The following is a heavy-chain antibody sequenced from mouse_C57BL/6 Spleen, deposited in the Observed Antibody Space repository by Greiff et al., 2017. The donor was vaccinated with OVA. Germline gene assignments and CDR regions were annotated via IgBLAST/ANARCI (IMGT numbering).Heavy chain of an antibody. Sequence: QVQLQQSGAELVRPGASVTLSCKASGYTFTDYEMHWVKQTPVHGLEWIGAIDPETGGTAYNQKFKGKAILTADKSSSTAYMELRSLTSEDSAVYYCTRSEYYGTYAMDYWGQGTSVTVSS. J-gene: IGHJ4*01. V-gene: IGHV1-15*01. CDR1: GYTFTDYE. D-gene: IGHD1-1*01. CDR3: TRSEYYGTYAMDY. CDR2: IDPETGGT.